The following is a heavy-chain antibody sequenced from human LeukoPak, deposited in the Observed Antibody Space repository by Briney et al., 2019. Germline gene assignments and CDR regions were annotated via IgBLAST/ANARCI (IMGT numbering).Heavy chain of an antibody. V-gene: IGHV3-30*02. CDR2: IRYDGSNK. D-gene: IGHD3-22*01. CDR3: AKDSTYYYDSSGYYGPSYFDY. CDR1: GFTISSYW. Sequence: GSLRLSCAASGFTISSYWMCWVRQAPGKGLEWVAFIRYDGSNKYYADSVKGRFTISRDNSKNTLYLQMNSLRAEDTAVYYCAKDSTYYYDSSGYYGPSYFDYWGQGTLVTVSS. J-gene: IGHJ4*02.